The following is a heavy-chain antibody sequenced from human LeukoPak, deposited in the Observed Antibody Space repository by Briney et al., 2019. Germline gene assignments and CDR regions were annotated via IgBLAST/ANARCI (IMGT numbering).Heavy chain of an antibody. CDR3: ARDRGYYYDSSGYYNAFDI. J-gene: IGHJ3*02. V-gene: IGHV1-69*04. D-gene: IGHD3-22*01. CDR2: IIPIFSIA. Sequence: GASVKVSCKASGGTFSSYAISWVRQAPGQGLEWMGRIIPIFSIANYAQKFQGRVTITADKSTSTAYMELSSLRSEDTAVYYCARDRGYYYDSSGYYNAFDIWGQGTMVTVSS. CDR1: GGTFSSYA.